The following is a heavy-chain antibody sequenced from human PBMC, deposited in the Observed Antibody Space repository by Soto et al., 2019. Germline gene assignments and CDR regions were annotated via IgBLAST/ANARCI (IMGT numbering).Heavy chain of an antibody. J-gene: IGHJ4*02. Sequence: GGSLRLSCAASGFTFSSYGMHWVRQAPGKGLEWVAVISYDGSNKYYADSVKGRFTISRDNSKNTLYLQMNSLRAEDTAVYYCAKDGSYIAARGFFDYWGQGTLVTVS. V-gene: IGHV3-30*18. D-gene: IGHD6-6*01. CDR1: GFTFSSYG. CDR3: AKDGSYIAARGFFDY. CDR2: ISYDGSNK.